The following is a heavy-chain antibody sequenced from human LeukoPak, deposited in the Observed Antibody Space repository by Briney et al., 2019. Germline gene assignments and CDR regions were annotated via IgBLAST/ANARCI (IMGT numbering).Heavy chain of an antibody. CDR3: AREVAAAGVNDY. V-gene: IGHV3-48*03. CDR1: GFTFSSYE. D-gene: IGHD6-13*01. J-gene: IGHJ4*02. CDR2: ISSSGSTI. Sequence: GGSLRLSCAVSGFTFSSYEMNWVRQAPGKGLEWVSYISSSGSTIYYADSVKGRFIISRDNAKNSLYLQMNSLRAEDTAVYYCAREVAAAGVNDYWGQGTLVTVSS.